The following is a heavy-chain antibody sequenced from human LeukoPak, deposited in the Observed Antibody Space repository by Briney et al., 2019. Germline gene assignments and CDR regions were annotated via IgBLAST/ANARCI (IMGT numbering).Heavy chain of an antibody. CDR3: ARSQSQTPVVYFDY. CDR1: GYTFSKYW. D-gene: IGHD2-21*01. V-gene: IGHV5-51*01. Sequence: GESLKISCKGSGYTFSKYWIAWVRQMPGKGLEWMGIIYPTDYDTRYSPSFKDQVTLSVDKSISTAYLRWSSLKASDTAMYYCARSQSQTPVVYFDYWGQGALVTVSS. CDR2: IYPTDYDT. J-gene: IGHJ4*02.